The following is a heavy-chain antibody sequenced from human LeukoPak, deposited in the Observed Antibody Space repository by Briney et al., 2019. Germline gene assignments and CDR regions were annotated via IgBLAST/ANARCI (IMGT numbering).Heavy chain of an antibody. Sequence: GGSLRLSCAASGVTFSVYSMNWVRQAPGQGLEWVSYISRSGATKYYADSVKGRFTISRDNSKNTMYLQMNNLRAEDTAVYYCARRGTPNAFDLWGQGTMVTVSS. CDR2: ISRSGATK. CDR3: ARRGTPNAFDL. V-gene: IGHV3-48*01. J-gene: IGHJ3*01. D-gene: IGHD3-16*01. CDR1: GVTFSVYS.